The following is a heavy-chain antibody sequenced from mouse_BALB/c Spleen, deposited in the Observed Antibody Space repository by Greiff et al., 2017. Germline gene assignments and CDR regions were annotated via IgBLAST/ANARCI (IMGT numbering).Heavy chain of an antibody. CDR3: ASDYGRGFAY. CDR1: GYSITSDYA. J-gene: IGHJ3*01. Sequence: EVKLVESGPGLVKPSQSLSLTCTVTGYSITSDYAWNWIRQFPGNKLEWMGYISYSGSTSYNPSLKSRISITRDTSKNQFFLQLNSVTTEDTATYYCASDYGRGFAYWGQGTLVTVSA. V-gene: IGHV3-2*02. D-gene: IGHD1-1*01. CDR2: ISYSGST.